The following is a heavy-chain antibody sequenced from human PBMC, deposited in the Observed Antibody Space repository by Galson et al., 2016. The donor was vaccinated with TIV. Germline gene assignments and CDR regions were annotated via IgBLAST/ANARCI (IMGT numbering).Heavy chain of an antibody. Sequence: SVKVSCKASGGTFSTYAINWVRQAPGQGLEWMGGIIPIYGTSNYAQNLQGRLTMTADESTNTAYMELSSLRSDDTAIYYCAFTPRYCGANSCSYTFENWGQGTQVTVSS. CDR1: GGTFSTYA. CDR2: IIPIYGTS. V-gene: IGHV1-69*13. J-gene: IGHJ4*02. D-gene: IGHD2-2*01. CDR3: AFTPRYCGANSCSYTFEN.